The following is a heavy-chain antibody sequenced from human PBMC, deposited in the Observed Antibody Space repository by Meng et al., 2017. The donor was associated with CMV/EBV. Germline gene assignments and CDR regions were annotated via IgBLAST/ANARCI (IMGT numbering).Heavy chain of an antibody. J-gene: IGHJ4*02. V-gene: IGHV3-15*01. CDR2: IKSKTDGGTT. D-gene: IGHD5-24*01. Sequence: GESLKISCAASGFTFSNAWMSWVRQAPGKGLEWVGRIKSKTDGGTTDYAAPVKGRFTISRDDSKNTLYLQMNSLRAEDTAVYYCARSQRDYFDYWGQGTLVTVSS. CDR3: ARSQRDYFDY. CDR1: GFTFSNAW.